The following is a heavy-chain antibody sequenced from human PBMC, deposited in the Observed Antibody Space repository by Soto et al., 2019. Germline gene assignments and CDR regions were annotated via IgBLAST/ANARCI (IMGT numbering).Heavy chain of an antibody. D-gene: IGHD2-15*01. CDR1: GYIFTAYS. Sequence: QVQLVQSGAEVKKPGASVKVSCKASGYIFTAYSMHWVRQAPGQGLELMGVVNPSGGSTNYAQKFQGRITMTRDTSTSTVYMDLSSLTSGDTAVYYCAREENCSDGICYSEYFQRWGQGTLVTVSS. CDR2: VNPSGGST. CDR3: AREENCSDGICYSEYFQR. V-gene: IGHV1-46*01. J-gene: IGHJ1*01.